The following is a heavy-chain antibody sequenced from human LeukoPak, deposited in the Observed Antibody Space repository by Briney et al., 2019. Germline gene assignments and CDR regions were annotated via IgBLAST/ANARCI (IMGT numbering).Heavy chain of an antibody. CDR3: ARGIVVVTAIPPHYFDY. Sequence: SVKVSCEASGGTFSSYAISWVRQAPGQGHEWMGGIIPIFGTANYAQKFQGRVTITTDESTSTAYMELSSLRSEDTAVYYCARGIVVVTAIPPHYFDYWGQGTLVTVSS. V-gene: IGHV1-69*05. D-gene: IGHD2-21*02. CDR1: GGTFSSYA. J-gene: IGHJ4*02. CDR2: IIPIFGTA.